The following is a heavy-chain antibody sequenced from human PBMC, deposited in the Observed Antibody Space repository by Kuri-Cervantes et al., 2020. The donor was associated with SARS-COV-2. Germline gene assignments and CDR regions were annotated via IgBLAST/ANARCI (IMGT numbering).Heavy chain of an antibody. V-gene: IGHV3-23*01. Sequence: GESLKISCAASGFTFSSYAMSWVRQAPGKGLEWVSAISGSGGSTYYADSVKGRFTISRDNSKNTLYLQMNNLRAEDTAVYYCAKGLWFGELFSYGMDVWGQGTTVTVSS. J-gene: IGHJ6*02. CDR2: ISGSGGST. CDR1: GFTFSSYA. CDR3: AKGLWFGELFSYGMDV. D-gene: IGHD3-10*01.